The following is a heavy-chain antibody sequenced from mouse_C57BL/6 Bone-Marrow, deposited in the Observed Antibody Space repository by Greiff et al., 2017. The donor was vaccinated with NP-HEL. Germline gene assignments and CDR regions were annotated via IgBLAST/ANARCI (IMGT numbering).Heavy chain of an antibody. CDR2: IHPNSGSP. CDR3: ARSHLGDYYAMDY. Sequence: QVQLQQPGAELVKPGASVKLSCKASGYTFTSYWMHWVKQRPGQRLEWIRMIHPNSGSPHSNENFQSKATLTVDKSSSTAYMQLSSLTSEDSAVYYCARSHLGDYYAMDYWGQGTSVTVSS. CDR1: GYTFTSYW. V-gene: IGHV1-64*01. J-gene: IGHJ4*01.